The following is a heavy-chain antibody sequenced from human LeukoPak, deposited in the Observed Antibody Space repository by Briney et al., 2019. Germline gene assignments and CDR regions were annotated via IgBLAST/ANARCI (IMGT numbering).Heavy chain of an antibody. D-gene: IGHD3-10*01. CDR3: ARGPIYGSGSYFPD. CDR1: GYTFTSYD. CDR2: MNPNSGNT. J-gene: IGHJ4*02. V-gene: IGHV1-8*01. Sequence: VASVKVSCKASGYTFTSYDINWVRQATGQGLGWMGWMNPNSGNTGYAQKFQGRVTMTRNTSISTAYMELSSLRSEDTAVYYCARGPIYGSGSYFPDWGQGTLVTVSS.